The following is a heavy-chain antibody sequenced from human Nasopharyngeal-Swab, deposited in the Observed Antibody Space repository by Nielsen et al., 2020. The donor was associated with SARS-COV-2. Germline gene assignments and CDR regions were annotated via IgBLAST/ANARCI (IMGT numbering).Heavy chain of an antibody. D-gene: IGHD1-26*01. CDR1: GFTFSSYG. Sequence: GESLKISCAASGFTFSSYGMHWVRQAPGKGLEWVAVIWYDGSNKYYADSVKGRFTISRDNSKNTLYLQMNSLRAEDTAVYYYAREGIVGATTGLDYWGQGTLVTVSS. V-gene: IGHV3-33*01. CDR2: IWYDGSNK. CDR3: AREGIVGATTGLDY. J-gene: IGHJ4*02.